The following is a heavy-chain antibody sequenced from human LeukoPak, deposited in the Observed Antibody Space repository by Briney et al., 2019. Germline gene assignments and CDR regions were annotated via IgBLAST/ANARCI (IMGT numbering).Heavy chain of an antibody. CDR3: ARVFYRLHYYYMDV. Sequence: SVRVSCKASGGTFSSYAISWVRQAPGQGLEWMGGIIPIFGTANYAQKFQGRVTITADESTSTAYMELSSLRSEDTAVYYWARVFYRLHYYYMDVWGKGTTVTVSS. D-gene: IGHD4-11*01. V-gene: IGHV1-69*13. CDR1: GGTFSSYA. J-gene: IGHJ6*03. CDR2: IIPIFGTA.